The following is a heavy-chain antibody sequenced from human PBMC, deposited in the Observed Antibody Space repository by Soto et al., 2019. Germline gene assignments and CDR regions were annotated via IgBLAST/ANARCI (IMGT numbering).Heavy chain of an antibody. CDR1: GFTFSSYW. D-gene: IGHD2-8*01. Sequence: GSLRLSCAASGFTFSSYWMSWVRQAPGKGLEWVANIKQDGSEKYYVDSVKGRFTISRDNAKNSLYLQMNSLRAEDTAVYYCARLTPNYCTNGVCYTKNDYYGMDVWGQGTTVTVSS. CDR2: IKQDGSEK. J-gene: IGHJ6*02. V-gene: IGHV3-7*01. CDR3: ARLTPNYCTNGVCYTKNDYYGMDV.